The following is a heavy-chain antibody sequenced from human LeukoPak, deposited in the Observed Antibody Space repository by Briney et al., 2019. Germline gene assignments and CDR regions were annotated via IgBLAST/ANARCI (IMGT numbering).Heavy chain of an antibody. Sequence: GGSLRLSCAASGLTFSSYGMHWVRQAPGKGLEWVAVISYDGSNKYYADSVKGRFTISRDNSKNTLYLQMNSLRAEDTAVYYCAKDRTAYYYYYGMDVWGQGTTVTVSS. CDR1: GLTFSSYG. J-gene: IGHJ6*02. CDR3: AKDRTAYYYYYGMDV. V-gene: IGHV3-30*18. CDR2: ISYDGSNK.